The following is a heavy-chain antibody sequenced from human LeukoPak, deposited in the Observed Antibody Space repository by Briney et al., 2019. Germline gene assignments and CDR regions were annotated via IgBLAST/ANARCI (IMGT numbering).Heavy chain of an antibody. D-gene: IGHD6-19*01. CDR1: GGSISSYY. V-gene: IGHV4-59*12. CDR2: IYYSGST. J-gene: IGHJ4*02. CDR3: ARGGSSGWPFDI. Sequence: SETLSLTCTVSGGSISSYYWSWIRQPPGKGLEWIGYIYYSGSTNYNPSLKSRVTISVDTSKNQFSLKLSSVTPDDTAVYYCARGGSSGWPFDIWGQGILVTVSS.